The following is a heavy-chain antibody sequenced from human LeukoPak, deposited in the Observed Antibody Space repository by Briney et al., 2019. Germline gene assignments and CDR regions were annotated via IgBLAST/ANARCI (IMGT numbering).Heavy chain of an antibody. CDR1: EFTFSSYA. CDR2: ISGSGGST. V-gene: IGHV3-23*01. CDR3: AKFSGSYYGPFDY. J-gene: IGHJ4*02. Sequence: GGSLRLSCAASEFTFSSYAMSWVRQAPGKGLEWVSYISGSGGSTSYADSVKGRFTISRDNSMSTLYLQMDSLRADDTAVYYCAKFSGSYYGPFDYWGQGTLVTVSS. D-gene: IGHD1-26*01.